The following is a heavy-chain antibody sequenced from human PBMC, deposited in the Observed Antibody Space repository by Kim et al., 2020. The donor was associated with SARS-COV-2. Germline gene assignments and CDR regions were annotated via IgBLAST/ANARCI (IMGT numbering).Heavy chain of an antibody. CDR3: XXDGXXXLRXXXW. Sequence: GGSLRLSCAASGFTFSSYSMNWVRQAPGKGLXXVSSXXSSSSYIYYADSVKGRXXXSRXXXKNXXXLXXXSLXXXDTXXXYXXXDGXXXLRXXXW. CDR2: XXSSSSYI. J-gene: IGHJ5*01. CDR1: GFTFSSYS. D-gene: IGHD3-10*01. V-gene: IGHV3-21*01.